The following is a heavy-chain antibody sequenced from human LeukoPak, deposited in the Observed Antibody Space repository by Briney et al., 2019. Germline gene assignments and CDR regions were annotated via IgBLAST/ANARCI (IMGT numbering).Heavy chain of an antibody. CDR1: GNSFTSYY. V-gene: IGHV1-46*01. CDR3: ARDGAFCSSTRCYGNDY. Sequence: ASVKVSCKTSGNSFTSYYMHWVRQAPGQGLEWMGIINPSGSNTTYAQRFQGRLTMTRDTSTSTVYMELSSLRSEDTAVYYCARDGAFCSSTRCYGNDYWGQGTLVTVSS. D-gene: IGHD2-2*01. J-gene: IGHJ4*02. CDR2: INPSGSNT.